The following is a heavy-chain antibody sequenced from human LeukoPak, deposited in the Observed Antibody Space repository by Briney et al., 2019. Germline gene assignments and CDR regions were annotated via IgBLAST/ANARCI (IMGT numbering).Heavy chain of an antibody. CDR1: GFTFSSYG. CDR3: AKDPGYDSSGYYYGYFDY. V-gene: IGHV3-30*18. CDR2: ISYDGSNK. J-gene: IGHJ4*02. Sequence: PWGSLRLSCAASGFTFSSYGMHWVRQVPGKGLEWVAVISYDGSNKYYADSVKGRFTISRDNSKNTLYLQMNSLRAEDTAVYYCAKDPGYDSSGYYYGYFDYWGQGTLVTVSS. D-gene: IGHD3-22*01.